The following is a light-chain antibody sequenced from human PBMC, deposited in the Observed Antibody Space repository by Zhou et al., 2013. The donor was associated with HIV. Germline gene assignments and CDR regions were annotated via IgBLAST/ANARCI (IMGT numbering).Light chain of an antibody. V-gene: IGKV1-27*01. Sequence: DIQLTQSPSSLSASVGDRVTITCRVSQGISSYLNWYQQKPGKGPNLLIYGASTLQSGVPSRFSGSGSGTDFTLTITSLQPEDAATYYCQKYNSAPLTFGGGTKVEIK. CDR2: GAS. CDR3: QKYNSAPLT. CDR1: QGISSY. J-gene: IGKJ4*01.